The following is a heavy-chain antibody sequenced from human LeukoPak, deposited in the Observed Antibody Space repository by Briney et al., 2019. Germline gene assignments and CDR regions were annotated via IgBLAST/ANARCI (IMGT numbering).Heavy chain of an antibody. Sequence: GGSLRLSCAASGFTFSSYGMHWVRQAPGKGLEWVAVIWYDGSNKYYADSVKGRFTISRDNSKNTLYLQMNSLRAEDTVVYYCARYTVTTLLDYGMDVWGQGTTVTVSS. CDR3: ARYTVTTLLDYGMDV. D-gene: IGHD4-17*01. V-gene: IGHV3-33*01. CDR1: GFTFSSYG. CDR2: IWYDGSNK. J-gene: IGHJ6*02.